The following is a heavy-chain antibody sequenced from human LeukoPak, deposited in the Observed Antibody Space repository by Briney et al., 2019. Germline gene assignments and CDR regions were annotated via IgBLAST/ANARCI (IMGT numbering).Heavy chain of an antibody. CDR2: ISSSSSYI. CDR3: ARDLNQHIVVVTAAIGYDY. D-gene: IGHD2-2*01. V-gene: IGHV3-21*01. CDR1: GFTFSSYS. Sequence: GGSLRLSCAASGFTFSSYSMNWVRQAPGNGLELVSSISSSSSYIYYADSVKGRFTIFRDNAKNSLYLQMNSLRAEDTAVYYCARDLNQHIVVVTAAIGYDYWGQGTLVTVSS. J-gene: IGHJ4*02.